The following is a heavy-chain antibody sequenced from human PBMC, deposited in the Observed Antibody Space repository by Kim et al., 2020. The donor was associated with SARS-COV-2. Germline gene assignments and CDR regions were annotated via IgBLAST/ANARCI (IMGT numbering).Heavy chain of an antibody. V-gene: IGHV4-31*03. Sequence: SETLSLTCTVSGGSISSGGYYWGWIRQHPGKGLEWIGYIYYSGSTYYNPSLKSRVTISVDTSKNQFSLKLSSVTAADTAVYYCARAPRRIITIFGVVTHFDYWGQGTLVTVSS. CDR1: GGSISSGGYY. CDR2: IYYSGST. J-gene: IGHJ4*02. D-gene: IGHD3-3*01. CDR3: ARAPRRIITIFGVVTHFDY.